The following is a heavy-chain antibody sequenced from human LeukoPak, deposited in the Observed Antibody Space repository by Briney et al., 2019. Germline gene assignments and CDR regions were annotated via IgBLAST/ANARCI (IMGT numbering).Heavy chain of an antibody. CDR1: GYTFTGYY. CDR3: AREYQYYYDSSGYSYFDHLDY. V-gene: IGHV1-2*02. D-gene: IGHD3-22*01. Sequence: ASVKVSCKASGYTFTGYYMHWVRQAPGQGLEWMGWINPNSGGTNYAQKFQGRVTMTRDTSISTAYMELSRLRSDDTAVYYCAREYQYYYDSSGYSYFDHLDYWGQGTLDTVSS. CDR2: INPNSGGT. J-gene: IGHJ4*02.